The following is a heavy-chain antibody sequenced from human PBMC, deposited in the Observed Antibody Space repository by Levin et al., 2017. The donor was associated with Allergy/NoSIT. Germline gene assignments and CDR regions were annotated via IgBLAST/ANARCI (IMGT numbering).Heavy chain of an antibody. V-gene: IGHV4-59*01. CDR3: ARDKHHGYDS. CDR2: ISDSGDT. J-gene: IGHJ4*02. CDR1: GGSISSSY. Sequence: SQTLSLPCIVSGGSISSSYWSWIRQPPGKGLEWIGFISDSGDTNYNSSLKSRVTISVDTSKNQFSLNLRSVTAADTAVYYCARDKHHGYDSWGQGILVTVSS. D-gene: IGHD1-14*01.